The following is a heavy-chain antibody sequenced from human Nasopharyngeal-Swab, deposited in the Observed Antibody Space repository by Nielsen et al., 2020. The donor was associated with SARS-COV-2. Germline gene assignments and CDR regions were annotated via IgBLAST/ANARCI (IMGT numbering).Heavy chain of an antibody. CDR1: GGSISSYY. CDR2: TYYSGST. V-gene: IGHV4-59*01. Sequence: SETLSLTCTVSGGSISSYYWSWIRQPPGKGLEWIGYTYYSGSTNYNPSLKSRVTISVDTSKNQFSLKLSSVTAADTAVYYCARDRVGATLYNWFDPWGQGTLVTVSS. J-gene: IGHJ5*02. D-gene: IGHD1-26*01. CDR3: ARDRVGATLYNWFDP.